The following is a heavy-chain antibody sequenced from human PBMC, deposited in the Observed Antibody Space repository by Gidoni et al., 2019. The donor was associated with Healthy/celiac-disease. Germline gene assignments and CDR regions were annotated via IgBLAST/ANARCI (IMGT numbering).Heavy chain of an antibody. Sequence: QVQLVQSGAEVKKPGSSVKVSCQASGGTFSSYALSWVRQAPGQGLEWMGGIIPIFGTANYAQKFQGRVTITADESTSTAYMELSSLRSEDTAVYYCARDEYQLLSDCSGGSCYPTYYYYGMDVWGQGTTVTVSS. CDR3: ARDEYQLLSDCSGGSCYPTYYYYGMDV. V-gene: IGHV1-69*01. CDR2: IIPIFGTA. CDR1: GGTFSSYA. D-gene: IGHD2-15*01. J-gene: IGHJ6*02.